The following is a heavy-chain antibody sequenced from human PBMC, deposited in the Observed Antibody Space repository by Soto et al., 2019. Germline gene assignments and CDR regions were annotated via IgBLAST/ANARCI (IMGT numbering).Heavy chain of an antibody. D-gene: IGHD3-9*01. Sequence: EVQLVESGGGLVKPGGSLRLSCAASGFTFSSYSMNWVRQAPGKGLEWVSSISSSSSYIYYADSVKGRFTISRDNAKNSLYLQMNSLRAEDTAVYYCARDRGRYFDWLLSTVTPPSYYYGMDVWGQGTTVTVSS. CDR3: ARDRGRYFDWLLSTVTPPSYYYGMDV. V-gene: IGHV3-21*01. CDR1: GFTFSSYS. CDR2: ISSSSSYI. J-gene: IGHJ6*02.